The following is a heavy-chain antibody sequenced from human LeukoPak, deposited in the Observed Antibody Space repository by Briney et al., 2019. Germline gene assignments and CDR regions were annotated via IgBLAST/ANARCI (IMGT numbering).Heavy chain of an antibody. J-gene: IGHJ6*03. CDR3: VRPGSSSNYLDV. CDR1: GFTFSDYY. CDR2: ISSSGSTI. Sequence: PGGSLRLSCAASGFTFSDYYMSWIRQAPGKGLEWVSYISSSGSTIYYADSVKGRFTISRGNAKNSLYLQINSLRDEDTAVYYCVRPGSSSNYLDVWGKGTTVTVSS. V-gene: IGHV3-11*04. D-gene: IGHD6-13*01.